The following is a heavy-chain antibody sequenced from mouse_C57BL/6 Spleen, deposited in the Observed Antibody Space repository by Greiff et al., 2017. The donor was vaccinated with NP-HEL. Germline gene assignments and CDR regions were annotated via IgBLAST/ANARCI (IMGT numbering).Heavy chain of an antibody. CDR2: IYPGDGDT. CDR3: ARVYLYAMDY. V-gene: IGHV1-82*01. J-gene: IGHJ4*01. D-gene: IGHD5-5*01. Sequence: QVQLQQSGPELVKPGASVKISCKASGYAFSSSWMNWVKQRPGKGLEWIGRIYPGDGDTNYNGKFKGKATLTADKSSSTAYMQLSSLTSEDSAVYFCARVYLYAMDYWGQGTSVTVSS. CDR1: GYAFSSSW.